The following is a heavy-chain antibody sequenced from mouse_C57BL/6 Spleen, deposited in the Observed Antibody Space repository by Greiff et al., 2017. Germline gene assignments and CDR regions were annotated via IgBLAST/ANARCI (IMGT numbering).Heavy chain of an antibody. CDR1: GYAFSSSW. D-gene: IGHD2-4*01. V-gene: IGHV1-82*01. Sequence: QVQLQQSGPELVKPGASVKISCKASGYAFSSSWMNWVKQRPGRGLEWIGRIYPGDGDTNYNGKFKGKATLTADKSSSTAYMQLSSLTSEDSAVYFCAREDDYDMGAYFDYWGQGTTLTVAS. CDR2: IYPGDGDT. J-gene: IGHJ2*01. CDR3: AREDDYDMGAYFDY.